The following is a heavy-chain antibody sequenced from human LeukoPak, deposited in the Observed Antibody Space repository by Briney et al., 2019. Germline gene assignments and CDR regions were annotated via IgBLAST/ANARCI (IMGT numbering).Heavy chain of an antibody. V-gene: IGHV1-2*02. CDR1: GYTFTGYY. CDR2: INPNSGGT. D-gene: IGHD2-15*01. CDR3: ARGDCSVSGCHGGNWFDP. Sequence: ASVKVSCKASGYTFTGYYIHWVRQAHGQGLEWMGWINPNSGGTIYAQSFQGRVTMTRDTSSSTAHMELSRLRSDDTAVYYCARGDCSVSGCHGGNWFDPWGQGTLVTVSS. J-gene: IGHJ5*02.